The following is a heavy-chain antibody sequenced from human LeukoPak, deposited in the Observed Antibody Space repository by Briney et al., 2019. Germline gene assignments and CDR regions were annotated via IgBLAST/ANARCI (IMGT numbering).Heavy chain of an antibody. CDR2: INHSGST. J-gene: IGHJ5*02. CDR3: ARGGLAAAGNNWFDP. CDR1: GGSFSGYY. D-gene: IGHD6-13*01. Sequence: SETLSLTCAVYGGSFSGYYWSWICQPPGKGLEWIGEINHSGSTNYNPSLKSRVTISVDTSKNQFSLKLSSVTAADTAVYYCARGGLAAAGNNWFDPWGQGTLVTVSS. V-gene: IGHV4-34*01.